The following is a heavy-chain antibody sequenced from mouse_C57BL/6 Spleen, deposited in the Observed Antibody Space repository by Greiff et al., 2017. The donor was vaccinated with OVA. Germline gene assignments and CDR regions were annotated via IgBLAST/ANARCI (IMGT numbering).Heavy chain of an antibody. CDR3: ARHYGSSSAWFAY. CDR1: GYAFSSSW. V-gene: IGHV1-82*01. Sequence: VQRVESGPELVKPGASVKISCKASGYAFSSSWMNWVKQRQGKGLEWIGRIYPGDGDTNYNGKFKGKATLTADKSSSTAYMQLSSLTSEDSAVYFCARHYGSSSAWFAYWGQGTLVTVSA. CDR2: IYPGDGDT. J-gene: IGHJ3*01. D-gene: IGHD1-1*01.